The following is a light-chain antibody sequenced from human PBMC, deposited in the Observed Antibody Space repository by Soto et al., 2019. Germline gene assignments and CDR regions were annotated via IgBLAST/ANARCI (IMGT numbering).Light chain of an antibody. CDR3: QSSDSSLSGSV. J-gene: IGLJ2*01. CDR2: GNS. V-gene: IGLV1-40*01. CDR1: SSNSGAGYD. Sequence: QSVLTQAPSVSGAPGQRVSISCTGSSSNSGAGYDVHWYQQLPGTAPKLLIYGNSNRPSGVPDRFSGSKSGTSASLAITGLHAEDEADYYCQSSDSSLSGSVFGGGTKLTVL.